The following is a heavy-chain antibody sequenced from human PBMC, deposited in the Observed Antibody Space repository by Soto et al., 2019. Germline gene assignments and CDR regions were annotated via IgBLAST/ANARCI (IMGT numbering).Heavy chain of an antibody. V-gene: IGHV1-18*01. CDR1: GYTFTSYG. CDR3: GRVAPPGDY. J-gene: IGHJ4*02. CDR2: ISDYNGNT. Sequence: QVQLVQSGAEVKKPGATVKVSCKASGYTFTSYGISWVRQAPGKGLEWMGWISDYNGNTNYAQKLQGRVTMTTETSTSTAYMELRSLRSGDTAVYYCGRVAPPGDYWGQGTLVTVSS.